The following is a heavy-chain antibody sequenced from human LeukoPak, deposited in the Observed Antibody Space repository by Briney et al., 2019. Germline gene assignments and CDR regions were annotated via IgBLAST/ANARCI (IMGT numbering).Heavy chain of an antibody. D-gene: IGHD3-22*01. V-gene: IGHV4-39*01. CDR1: GGSISSSSYY. CDR2: IYYSGST. CDR3: ASHPYDPIFDY. J-gene: IGHJ4*02. Sequence: PSETLSLTCTVSGGSISSSSYYWGWIRQPPGKGLEWIGSIYYSGSTYYNPSLKSRVTISVDTSKNQFSLKLSSVTAAGTAVYYCASHPYDPIFDYWGQGTLVTVSS.